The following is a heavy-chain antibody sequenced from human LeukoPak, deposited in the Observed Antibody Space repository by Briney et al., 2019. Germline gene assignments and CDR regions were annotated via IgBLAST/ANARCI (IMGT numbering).Heavy chain of an antibody. D-gene: IGHD2-15*01. J-gene: IGHJ6*02. Sequence: PGGSLRLSCAASGFTFSSYGMHWVRQAPGKGLEWVAVIWYDGSNKYYADSVKGRFTISRDNSKNTLYLQMNSLRAEDTAVYYCARDWGYYSGQYYGMDVWGQGTTVTVSS. CDR1: GFTFSSYG. CDR3: ARDWGYYSGQYYGMDV. V-gene: IGHV3-33*01. CDR2: IWYDGSNK.